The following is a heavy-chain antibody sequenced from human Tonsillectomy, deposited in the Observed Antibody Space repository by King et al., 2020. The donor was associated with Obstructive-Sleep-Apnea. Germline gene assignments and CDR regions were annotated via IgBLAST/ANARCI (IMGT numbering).Heavy chain of an antibody. D-gene: IGHD2-2*02. J-gene: IGHJ4*02. CDR1: GGSISSYY. CDR3: VRENTSYFDY. Sequence: VQLQESGPGLVKPSETLSLTCTVSGGSISSYYWSWIRQPPGKGLEGIGYIYDSGRTNYNPSLKSRVTISVDTSKNQFSLKLSSVTAADTAVYYCVRENTSYFDYWGQGTLVTVSS. CDR2: IYDSGRT. V-gene: IGHV4-59*01.